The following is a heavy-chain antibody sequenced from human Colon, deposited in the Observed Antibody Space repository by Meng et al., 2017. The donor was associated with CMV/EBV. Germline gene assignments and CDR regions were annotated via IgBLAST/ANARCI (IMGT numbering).Heavy chain of an antibody. CDR2: INTGNANT. D-gene: IGHD3-10*01. Sequence: QVHLVQSGAEVKKPGASVTVSCKAFGYSFSSYAIHWVRQAPGQRLEWLGWINTGNANTKYSQKFQGRVTITRDTSASTAYMEVSSLVSDDTAVYYCATGGSPFFNPWGQGTLVTVSS. J-gene: IGHJ5*02. CDR1: GYSFSSYA. V-gene: IGHV1-3*04. CDR3: ATGGSPFFNP.